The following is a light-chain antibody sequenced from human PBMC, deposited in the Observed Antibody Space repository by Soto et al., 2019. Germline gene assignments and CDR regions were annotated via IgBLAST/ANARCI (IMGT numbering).Light chain of an antibody. CDR3: QQYDNWLT. V-gene: IGKV1-5*01. CDR1: QSISSW. CDR2: DAS. J-gene: IGKJ4*01. Sequence: DIQMTPSPSTLSASVGARVTITCRASQSISSWLAWYQQKPGKAPKLLIYDASSLESGVPSRFSGSGSGTEFTLTISSLQSEDFAIYYCQQYDNWLTFGGGTKVDIK.